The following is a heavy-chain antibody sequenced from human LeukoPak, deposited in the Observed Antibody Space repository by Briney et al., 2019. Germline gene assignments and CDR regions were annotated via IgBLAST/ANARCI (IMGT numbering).Heavy chain of an antibody. Sequence: GASVKVSCKGSGYTFNSYDINWVRQATGQGLEWMGWINPNSGGTNYAQKFQGRVTMTRDTSITTAYMELTSLRSDDTAVYYCARDLFYSVSGTYYNVGRVFNYWGQGTLVTVSS. J-gene: IGHJ4*02. D-gene: IGHD3-10*01. CDR2: INPNSGGT. CDR1: GYTFNSYD. CDR3: ARDLFYSVSGTYYNVGRVFNY. V-gene: IGHV1-2*02.